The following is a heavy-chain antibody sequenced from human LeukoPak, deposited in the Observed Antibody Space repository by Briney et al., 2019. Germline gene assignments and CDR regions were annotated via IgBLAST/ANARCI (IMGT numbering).Heavy chain of an antibody. CDR3: ARGELPIVVLPAALTH. J-gene: IGHJ4*02. Sequence: SVKVSCKASGGTFSSYAISWVRHAPGQGLEWMGRIIPILGTANYAQKFQGRVTITTDEPTSTAYMELSSLRSEDTALYYCARGELPIVVLPAALTHWGQGTLVTVSS. CDR2: IIPILGTA. V-gene: IGHV1-69*11. CDR1: GGTFSSYA. D-gene: IGHD2-2*01.